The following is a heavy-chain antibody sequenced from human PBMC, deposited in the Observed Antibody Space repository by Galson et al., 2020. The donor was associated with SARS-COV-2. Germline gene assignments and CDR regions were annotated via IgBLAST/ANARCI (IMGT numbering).Heavy chain of an antibody. CDR3: TTGGML. CDR2: IKSETDGGTT. J-gene: IGHJ4*02. CDR1: GFSFTTAW. V-gene: IGHV3-15*01. D-gene: IGHD3-16*01. Sequence: GGSLRLSCAASGFSFTTAWMSWVRQAPGKGLEWVGRIKSETDGGTTDYAALVKGRFTISRDDSKNTLYVQMNSLKTEDTAMYYCTTGGMLWGQGTLVTVSS.